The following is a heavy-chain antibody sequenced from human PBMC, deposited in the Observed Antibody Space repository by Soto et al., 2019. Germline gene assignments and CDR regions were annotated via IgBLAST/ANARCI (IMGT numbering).Heavy chain of an antibody. Sequence: PGGSLRLSCAASGFTFSSYGMHWVRQAPGKGLEWVAVISYDGSNKYYADSVKGRFTISRDNSKNTLYLQMNSLRAEDTAVYYCAKDKYDYVWGSYRPSVFDYWGQGTLVTVSS. CDR2: ISYDGSNK. CDR3: AKDKYDYVWGSYRPSVFDY. D-gene: IGHD3-16*02. J-gene: IGHJ4*02. CDR1: GFTFSSYG. V-gene: IGHV3-30*18.